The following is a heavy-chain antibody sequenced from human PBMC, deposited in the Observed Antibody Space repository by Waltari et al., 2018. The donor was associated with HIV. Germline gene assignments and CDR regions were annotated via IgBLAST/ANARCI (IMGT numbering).Heavy chain of an antibody. CDR2: IIPLFGEA. D-gene: IGHD3-22*01. CDR1: GGTVSSSD. Sequence: QVQLVQSGAEVKKPGSSVKVSCKASGGTVSSSDISWVRQAPGQGLEWMGAIIPLFGEANDAQKCQGRLTITADESTSTAYMELSSLRSEDTAVYYCARVPDRSGYQRYAMDVWGQGTTVTVS. V-gene: IGHV1-69*01. J-gene: IGHJ6*02. CDR3: ARVPDRSGYQRYAMDV.